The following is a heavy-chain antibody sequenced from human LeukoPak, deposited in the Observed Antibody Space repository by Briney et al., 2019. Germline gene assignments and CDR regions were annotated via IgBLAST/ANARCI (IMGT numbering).Heavy chain of an antibody. J-gene: IGHJ4*02. CDR3: ARGPPESSNSDY. CDR1: GYTFTSYD. D-gene: IGHD6-13*01. CDR2: MNPNSANT. Sequence: ASVKVSCKASGYTFTSYDINWVRQATGQGLEWMGRMNPNSANTGYAQKFQGRVTMTRNTSISTAYMELSSLRSEDTAVYYCARGPPESSNSDYWGQGTLVTVSS. V-gene: IGHV1-8*01.